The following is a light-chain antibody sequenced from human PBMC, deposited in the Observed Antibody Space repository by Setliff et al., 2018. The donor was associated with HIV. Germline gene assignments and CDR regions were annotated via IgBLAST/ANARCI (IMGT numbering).Light chain of an antibody. CDR2: DVI. J-gene: IGLJ1*01. CDR1: SSDVGGYYS. Sequence: VLAQPASVSGSPGQSITISCTGISSDVGGYYSVSWYQQHPGKAPKLMIYDVINRPSGVSNRFSGSRSGNTASLTISGLQVEDEADYYCSSYTTSSTLYVFGPGTKVTVL. CDR3: SSYTTSSTLYV. V-gene: IGLV2-14*03.